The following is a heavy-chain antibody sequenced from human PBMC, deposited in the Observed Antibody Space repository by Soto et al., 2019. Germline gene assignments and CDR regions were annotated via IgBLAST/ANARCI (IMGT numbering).Heavy chain of an antibody. CDR2: ISSSSSTI. J-gene: IGHJ5*02. Sequence: GSLRLSCAASVFTFRSYSISWVRQAPGKGLEWVSYISSSSSTIYYADSVKGRFTISRDNAKNSLYLQMNSLRDEDTAVYYCARESAALNWFDPWGQGTLVTVSS. V-gene: IGHV3-48*02. D-gene: IGHD2-2*01. CDR1: VFTFRSYS. CDR3: ARESAALNWFDP.